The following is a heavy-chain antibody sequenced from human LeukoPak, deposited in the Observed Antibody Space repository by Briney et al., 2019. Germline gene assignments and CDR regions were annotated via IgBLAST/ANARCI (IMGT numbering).Heavy chain of an antibody. V-gene: IGHV3-48*03. Sequence: PGGSPRLSCAASGFTFSSYEMSWVRQAPGKGLEWVSYISSSGSTIYYADSVKGRFTISRDNAKNSLYLQMNSLRAEDTAVYYCARARPWELSDYWGQGTLVTVSS. CDR3: ARARPWELSDY. CDR2: ISSSGSTI. CDR1: GFTFSSYE. J-gene: IGHJ4*02. D-gene: IGHD1-26*01.